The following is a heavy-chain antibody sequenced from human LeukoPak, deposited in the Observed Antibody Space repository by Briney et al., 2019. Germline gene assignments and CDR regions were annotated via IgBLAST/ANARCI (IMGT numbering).Heavy chain of an antibody. D-gene: IGHD6-19*01. CDR1: GFTFSSYG. Sequence: PGGSLRLSCAASGFTFSSYGMHWVRQAPGKGLEWVAFIRYDGSNKYYADSVKGRFTISRDNSKNTLHLQMNSLRAEDTAVYYCAKDQLTVAVAGTDDAFDIWGQGTMVTVSS. CDR2: IRYDGSNK. V-gene: IGHV3-30*02. J-gene: IGHJ3*02. CDR3: AKDQLTVAVAGTDDAFDI.